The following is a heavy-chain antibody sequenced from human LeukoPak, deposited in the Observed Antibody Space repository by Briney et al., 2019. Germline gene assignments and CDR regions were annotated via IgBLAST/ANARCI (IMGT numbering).Heavy chain of an antibody. D-gene: IGHD5-18*01. J-gene: IGHJ4*02. CDR3: ARGLETAMPTVFDY. Sequence: SETLSLTCAVYGGSFSGYYWSWIRQPPGKGLEWIGEINHSGSTNYNPSLKSRVTISVDTSKNQFSLKLSSVTAADTAVYYCARGLETAMPTVFDYRGQGTLVTASS. CDR1: GGSFSGYY. V-gene: IGHV4-34*01. CDR2: INHSGST.